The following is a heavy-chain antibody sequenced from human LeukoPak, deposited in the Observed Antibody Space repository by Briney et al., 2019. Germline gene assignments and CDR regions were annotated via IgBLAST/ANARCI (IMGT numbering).Heavy chain of an antibody. J-gene: IGHJ4*02. CDR2: ISWNSGSI. CDR3: AKVGTSGGFDY. CDR1: GFTFDDYA. V-gene: IGHV3-9*01. D-gene: IGHD1-26*01. Sequence: GGSLRLSCAASGFTFDDYAMHWVRQAPGKGLEWVSGISWNSGSIGYVDSVKGRFTISRDNAKNSLYLQMNSLRAEDTALYYCAKVGTSGGFDYWGQGTLVTVSS.